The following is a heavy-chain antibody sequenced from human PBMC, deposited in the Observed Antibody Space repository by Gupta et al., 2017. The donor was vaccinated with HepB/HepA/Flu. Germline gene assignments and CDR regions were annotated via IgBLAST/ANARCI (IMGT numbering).Heavy chain of an antibody. J-gene: IGHJ4*02. D-gene: IGHD3-3*02. CDR3: AKRVSASNSPFEY. CDR2: ISSSGDNT. V-gene: IGHV3-23*01. Sequence: EWVSGISSSGDNTYFADSVRGRFTISRDNSKNTLHLQMNSLRAEDTAVYYCAKRVSASNSPFEYWGQGTLVTVSS.